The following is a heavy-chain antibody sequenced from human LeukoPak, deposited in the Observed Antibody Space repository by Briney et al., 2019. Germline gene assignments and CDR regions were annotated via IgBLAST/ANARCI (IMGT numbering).Heavy chain of an antibody. Sequence: PSETLSLTCTVSGGSISSSSYYWGWIRQPPGKGLEWIGSIYYSGSTYYNPSLKSRVTISVDTSKNQFSLKLSSVTAADTAVYYCAREGHIVVGRNDAFDIWGQGTMVTVSS. V-gene: IGHV4-39*07. CDR2: IYYSGST. D-gene: IGHD2-21*01. J-gene: IGHJ3*02. CDR1: GGSISSSSYY. CDR3: AREGHIVVGRNDAFDI.